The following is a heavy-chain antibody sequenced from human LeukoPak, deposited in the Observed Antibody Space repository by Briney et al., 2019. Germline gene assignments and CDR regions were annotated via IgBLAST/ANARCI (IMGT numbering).Heavy chain of an antibody. CDR3: ARDRHYDISGAFDI. D-gene: IGHD3-9*01. Sequence: PAGGSLRLSCAASGFTFSSYWMSWVRQAPGKGLEWVANIKQDGSEKYYVDSVKGRFTISRDNAKNSLYLQMNSLRAEDTAVYYCARDRHYDISGAFDIWGQGTMVTVSS. CDR1: GFTFSSYW. CDR2: IKQDGSEK. V-gene: IGHV3-7*05. J-gene: IGHJ3*02.